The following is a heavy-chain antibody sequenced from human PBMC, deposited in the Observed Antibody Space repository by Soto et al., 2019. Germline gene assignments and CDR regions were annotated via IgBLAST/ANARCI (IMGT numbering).Heavy chain of an antibody. Sequence: GGSLRLSCAASGFTFSDYYMSWIRQAPGKGLEWVSYISSSGSTIYYADSVKGRFTISRDNAKNSLYLQMNSLRAEDTAVYYCASLPYDSSGPATGGVGYWGQGTLVTVSS. D-gene: IGHD3-22*01. V-gene: IGHV3-11*01. CDR1: GFTFSDYY. CDR3: ASLPYDSSGPATGGVGY. J-gene: IGHJ4*02. CDR2: ISSSGSTI.